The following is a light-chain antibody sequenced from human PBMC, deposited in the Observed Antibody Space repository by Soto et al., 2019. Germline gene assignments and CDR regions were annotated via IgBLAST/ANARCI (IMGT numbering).Light chain of an antibody. CDR2: SAS. Sequence: EVVLTQSPGTLSLCPGERATLSCRASQSFSSNNLAWYQHKPGQPPKLIVYSASRRATGIPDRFSGSGSGTDFTLTISRLEPEDFALYYCQRYGGSPPVTFGGGTKVDIK. CDR1: QSFSSNN. V-gene: IGKV3-20*01. CDR3: QRYGGSPPVT. J-gene: IGKJ4*01.